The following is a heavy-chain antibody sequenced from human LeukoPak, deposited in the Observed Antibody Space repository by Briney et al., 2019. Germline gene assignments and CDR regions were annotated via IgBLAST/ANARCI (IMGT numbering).Heavy chain of an antibody. Sequence: GGSLRLSCAASGFTFSSYAMSWVRQAPGKGLEWVSAISGSGGSTYYADSVKGRFTISRDNPKNTLYLQMNSLRAEDTAVYYCAKGYSYGWDYYFDYWGQGTLVTVSS. CDR1: GFTFSSYA. V-gene: IGHV3-23*01. CDR2: ISGSGGST. CDR3: AKGYSYGWDYYFDY. D-gene: IGHD5-18*01. J-gene: IGHJ4*02.